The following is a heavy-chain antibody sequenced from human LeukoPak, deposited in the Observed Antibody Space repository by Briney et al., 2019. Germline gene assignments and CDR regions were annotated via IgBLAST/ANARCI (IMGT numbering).Heavy chain of an antibody. CDR1: GYTFTGYY. CDR2: INPNSGGT. Sequence: APVKVSCKASGYTFTGYYMHWVRQAPGQGLEWMGWINPNSGGTNYAQKFQGRVTMTRDTSISTAYMELSRLRSDDTAVYYCARDRTGVFPEYFQHWGQGTLVTVSS. CDR3: ARDRTGVFPEYFQH. D-gene: IGHD3-16*01. V-gene: IGHV1-2*02. J-gene: IGHJ1*01.